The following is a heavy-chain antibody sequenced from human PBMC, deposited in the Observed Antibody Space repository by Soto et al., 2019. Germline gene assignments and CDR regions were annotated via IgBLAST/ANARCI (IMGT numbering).Heavy chain of an antibody. D-gene: IGHD5-18*01. J-gene: IGHJ6*02. CDR1: AFTFSSYR. CDR3: VKERYGQLWLEDYGMDV. Sequence: QVQLVESGGGVVQPGSSLRLSCAASAFTFSSYRIHWVRQAPGKGLDWVAVISYDASDKYYADSVKGRFTISRDNSKNTLYLQMNSLRAEDTAVYYCVKERYGQLWLEDYGMDVWGQGTTVTVSS. V-gene: IGHV3-30*18. CDR2: ISYDASDK.